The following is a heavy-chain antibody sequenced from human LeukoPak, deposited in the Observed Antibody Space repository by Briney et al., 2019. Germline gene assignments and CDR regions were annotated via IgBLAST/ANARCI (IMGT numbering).Heavy chain of an antibody. D-gene: IGHD2-2*01. J-gene: IGHJ5*02. Sequence: ASVKVSCKASGYTFTSYAMHWVRQAPGQGLEWMGWMNPNSGNTGYAQKFQGRVTMTRNTSISAAYMELSSLRSEDTAVYYCARGPIVVVPAAGNWFDPWGQGTLVTVSS. V-gene: IGHV1-8*02. CDR1: GYTFTSYA. CDR2: MNPNSGNT. CDR3: ARGPIVVVPAAGNWFDP.